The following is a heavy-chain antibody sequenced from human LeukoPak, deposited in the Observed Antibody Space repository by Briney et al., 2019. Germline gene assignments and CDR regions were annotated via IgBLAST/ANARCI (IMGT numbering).Heavy chain of an antibody. CDR2: IIPIFGTA. V-gene: IGHV1-69*13. CDR1: GGTFSSYA. J-gene: IGHJ6*03. Sequence: GASVKVSCKASGGTFSSYAISWVRQAPGQGLEWMGGIIPIFGTANYAQKFQGRVTITADESTSTAYMELSSLRSEDTAVYYCGTAMVTERDYYYYYYMDVWGKGTTVTISS. D-gene: IGHD5-18*01. CDR3: GTAMVTERDYYYYYYMDV.